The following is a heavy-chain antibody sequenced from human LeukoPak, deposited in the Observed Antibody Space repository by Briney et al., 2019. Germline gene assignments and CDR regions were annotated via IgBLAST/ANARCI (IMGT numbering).Heavy chain of an antibody. Sequence: PGGSLRLSCAASGFTFNRYGMNWVRQAPGQGLEWVSGISPGGDIKYYADSVKGRFVISRDNSKNTVYLRMNSLRVDDTARYYCAQDGAWLRFDHWGQGTLVTVSS. J-gene: IGHJ4*02. CDR3: AQDGAWLRFDH. D-gene: IGHD5-12*01. CDR1: GFTFNRYG. V-gene: IGHV3-23*01. CDR2: ISPGGDIK.